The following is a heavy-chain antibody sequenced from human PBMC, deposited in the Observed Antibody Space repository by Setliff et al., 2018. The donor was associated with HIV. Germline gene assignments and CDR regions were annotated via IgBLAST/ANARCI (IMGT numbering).Heavy chain of an antibody. D-gene: IGHD3-3*01. CDR1: GYTFINSG. CDR3: ARGDFALGQ. V-gene: IGHV1-18*01. CDR2: TSPYSGHK. J-gene: IGHJ4*02. Sequence: ASVKVSCKASGYTFINSGITWVRQAPGQGLEWMGWTSPYSGHKKYAQNLQGRVTLTTDTSTNTAYMDLRDLRSDDTAVYYCARGDFALGQWGQGTLVTVS.